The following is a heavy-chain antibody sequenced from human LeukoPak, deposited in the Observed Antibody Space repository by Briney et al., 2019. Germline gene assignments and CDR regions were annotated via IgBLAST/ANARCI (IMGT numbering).Heavy chain of an antibody. CDR2: INPNSGGT. Sequence: ASVTVSCTASGYTFTGYYMHWVRQAPGQGLEWMGWINPNSGGTNYAQKFQGRVTMTRDTSISTAYMELSRLRSDDTAVYYCARGLASIVVVITWFDPWGQGTLVTVSS. CDR1: GYTFTGYY. D-gene: IGHD3-22*01. J-gene: IGHJ5*02. V-gene: IGHV1-2*02. CDR3: ARGLASIVVVITWFDP.